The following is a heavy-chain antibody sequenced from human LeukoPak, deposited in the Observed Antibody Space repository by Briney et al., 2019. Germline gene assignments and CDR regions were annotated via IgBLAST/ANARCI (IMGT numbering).Heavy chain of an antibody. CDR2: ISSSSSYI. Sequence: GGSLRLSCAASVFTFSSYSMNWVRQAPGKGLEWVSSISSSSSYIYYADSVKGRFTISRDNAKNSLYLQMNSLRAEDTAVYYCARENSYGDYDYFDYWGQGTLVTVSS. D-gene: IGHD4-17*01. J-gene: IGHJ4*02. CDR3: ARENSYGDYDYFDY. CDR1: VFTFSSYS. V-gene: IGHV3-21*01.